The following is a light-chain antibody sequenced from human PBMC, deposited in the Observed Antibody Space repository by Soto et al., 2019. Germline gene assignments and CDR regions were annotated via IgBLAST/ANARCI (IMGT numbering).Light chain of an antibody. Sequence: DIQMTQSPSSLSASVGDRVTITCGASQGIINYLAWYQQKPGKAPKLLIYAASTLQSGVTSRFSGSGSGTDFTLTISGLQPEDVATYYCQKYNSAPLSFGRGTKVDI. CDR1: QGIINY. J-gene: IGKJ4*01. CDR3: QKYNSAPLS. V-gene: IGKV1-27*01. CDR2: AAS.